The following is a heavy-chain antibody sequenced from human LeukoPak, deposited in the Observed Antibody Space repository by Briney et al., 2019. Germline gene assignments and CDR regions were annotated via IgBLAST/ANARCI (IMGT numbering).Heavy chain of an antibody. J-gene: IGHJ4*02. Sequence: GGSLRLSCAASGFTFSSSAMSWVRQAPGKGLEWVSSISNSGGRTFYTDSVKGRFTISRDNSKITLYLQMNSLRAEDTAVYYCAKSYNGYESKPDYWGQGTLVTVSS. CDR3: AKSYNGYESKPDY. D-gene: IGHD5-12*01. CDR1: GFTFSSSA. CDR2: ISNSGGRT. V-gene: IGHV3-23*01.